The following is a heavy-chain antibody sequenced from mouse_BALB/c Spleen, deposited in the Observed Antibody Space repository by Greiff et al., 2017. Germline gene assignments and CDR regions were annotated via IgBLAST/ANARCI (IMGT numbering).Heavy chain of an antibody. CDR3: ARFLYYYYAMDY. V-gene: IGHV1S81*02. D-gene: IGHD1-1*01. CDR1: GFTFTSYY. J-gene: IGHJ4*01. Sequence: VQLQQSGAGLVQPGASVKFSCTASGFTFTSYYMYWVRQRPGQGLEWIGEINPSNGGTNFNEKFKSKATLTVDKSSSTAYMQLSSLTSEDSAVYYCARFLYYYYAMDYWGQGTSVTVSS. CDR2: INPSNGGT.